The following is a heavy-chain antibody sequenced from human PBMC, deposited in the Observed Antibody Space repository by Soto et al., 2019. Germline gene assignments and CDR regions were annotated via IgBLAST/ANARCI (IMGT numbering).Heavy chain of an antibody. CDR2: IYYSGST. D-gene: IGHD5-12*01. CDR3: ARVNGGWLRLPY. Sequence: TSETLSLTSAVSGGSISSSSYYWGWIRQPPGKGLEWIGTIYYSGSTYYNPSLKSRVIMSIDTSKNQFSLKLTSVTAADTGVYYCARVNGGWLRLPYWGQGTVVTVS. V-gene: IGHV4-39*07. CDR1: GGSISSSSYY. J-gene: IGHJ4*02.